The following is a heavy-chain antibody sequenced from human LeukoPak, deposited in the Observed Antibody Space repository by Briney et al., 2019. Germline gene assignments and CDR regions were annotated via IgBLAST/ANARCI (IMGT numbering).Heavy chain of an antibody. J-gene: IGHJ4*02. CDR2: IYPGDSDT. Sequence: PGESLKISCKGSGYSFTSYWIGWARQMPGKGLEWMGIIYPGDSDTRYSPSFQGQVTISADKSISTAYLQWSSLRASDTAMYYCARLPHYYDSSGFPDYWGQGTLVTVSS. V-gene: IGHV5-51*01. CDR3: ARLPHYYDSSGFPDY. CDR1: GYSFTSYW. D-gene: IGHD3-22*01.